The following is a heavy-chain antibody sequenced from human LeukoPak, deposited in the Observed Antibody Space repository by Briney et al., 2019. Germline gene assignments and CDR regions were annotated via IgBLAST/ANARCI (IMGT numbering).Heavy chain of an antibody. CDR2: IKSKTDGGTT. Sequence: PGGSLRLSCAASGFTFSNAWMSWLRQAPGKGLEWVGRIKSKTDGGTTDYAAPVKGRFTISRDDSKNTPYLQMNSLKTEDTAVYYCTTDVVPAAADYYYYMDVWGKGTTVTISS. V-gene: IGHV3-15*01. CDR1: GFTFSNAW. D-gene: IGHD2-2*01. CDR3: TTDVVPAAADYYYYMDV. J-gene: IGHJ6*03.